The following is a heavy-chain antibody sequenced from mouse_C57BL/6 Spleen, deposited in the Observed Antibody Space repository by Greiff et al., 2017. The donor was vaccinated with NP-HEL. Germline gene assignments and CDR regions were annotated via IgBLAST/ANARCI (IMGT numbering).Heavy chain of an antibody. CDR1: GYAFSSYW. CDR2: IYPGDGDT. CDR3: ARSRTVVATRYYAMDY. V-gene: IGHV1-80*01. Sequence: VQLQQSGAELVKPGASVKISCKASGYAFSSYWMNWVKQRPGKGLEWIGQIYPGDGDTNYNGKFKGKATLTADKSSSTAYMQLSSLTSEDSAVYFCARSRTVVATRYYAMDYWGQGTSVTVSS. J-gene: IGHJ4*01. D-gene: IGHD1-1*01.